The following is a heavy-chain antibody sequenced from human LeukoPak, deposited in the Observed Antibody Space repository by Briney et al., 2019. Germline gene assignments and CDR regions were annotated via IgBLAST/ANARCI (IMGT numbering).Heavy chain of an antibody. CDR2: IYPGDSHT. CDR3: ALRFGGGSYYFDY. D-gene: IGHD1-26*01. V-gene: IGHV5-51*01. J-gene: IGHJ4*02. Sequence: GESLKISCEGSGYSFTNYWIGWVRQMPGKGLEWMGIIYPGDSHTRYSPSFQGQVTISADKSISTAYLQWSSLKASDTAMYYCALRFGGGSYYFDYWGQGTLVTVSS. CDR1: GYSFTNYW.